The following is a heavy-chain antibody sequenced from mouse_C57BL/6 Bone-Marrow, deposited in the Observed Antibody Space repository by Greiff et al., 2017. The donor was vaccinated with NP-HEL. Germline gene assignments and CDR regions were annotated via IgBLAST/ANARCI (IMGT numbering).Heavy chain of an antibody. CDR1: GYTFTSYW. CDR2: IDPSDSYT. Sequence: QVQLQQPGAELVMPGASVKLSCKASGYTFTSYWMHWVKQRPGPGLEWIGEIDPSDSYTNYNQTFKGKSTLTVDKSSSTAYMQLSSLTSEDSAVYYCARKGGLRRRGFAYWGQGTLVTVSA. V-gene: IGHV1-69*01. J-gene: IGHJ3*01. D-gene: IGHD2-4*01. CDR3: ARKGGLRRRGFAY.